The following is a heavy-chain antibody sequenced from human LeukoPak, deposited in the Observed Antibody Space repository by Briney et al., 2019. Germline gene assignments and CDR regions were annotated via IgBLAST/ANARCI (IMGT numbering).Heavy chain of an antibody. Sequence: PSETLSLTCTVSGGSISSYYWSWIRQPPGKGLEWIGYIYYSGSTNYNPSPKSRVTISVDTSKNQFSLKLSSVTAADTAVYYCARQGLGEFRDAFDIWGQGTMVTVSS. J-gene: IGHJ3*02. CDR2: IYYSGST. CDR1: GGSISSYY. V-gene: IGHV4-59*01. D-gene: IGHD3-16*01. CDR3: ARQGLGEFRDAFDI.